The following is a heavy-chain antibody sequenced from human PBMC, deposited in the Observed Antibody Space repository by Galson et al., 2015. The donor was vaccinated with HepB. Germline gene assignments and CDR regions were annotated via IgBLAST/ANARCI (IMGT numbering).Heavy chain of an antibody. V-gene: IGHV3-15*07. CDR3: TTDQWGHVLRYFDWLFGFDY. Sequence: SLRLSCAASGFTFSNAWMNWVRQAPGKGLEWVGRIKSKTDGGTTDYAAPVKGRFTISRDDSKNTLYLQMNSLKTEDTAVYYCTTDQWGHVLRYFDWLFGFDYWGQGTLVTVSS. D-gene: IGHD3-9*01. CDR2: IKSKTDGGTT. CDR1: GFTFSNAW. J-gene: IGHJ4*02.